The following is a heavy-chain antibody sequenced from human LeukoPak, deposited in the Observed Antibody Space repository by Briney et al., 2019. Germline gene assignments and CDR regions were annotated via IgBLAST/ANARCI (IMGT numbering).Heavy chain of an antibody. D-gene: IGHD1-26*01. Sequence: SGGSLRLSCAASGFTFSTYAMHWVRQAPGKGLEYVSAISSNGGSTYYANSVKGRFTISRDNSKNTLYLQMGSLRAEDMAVYYCARGWENYYYYYYMDVWGKGTTVTVSS. CDR2: ISSNGGST. CDR3: ARGWENYYYYYYMDV. J-gene: IGHJ6*03. CDR1: GFTFSTYA. V-gene: IGHV3-64*01.